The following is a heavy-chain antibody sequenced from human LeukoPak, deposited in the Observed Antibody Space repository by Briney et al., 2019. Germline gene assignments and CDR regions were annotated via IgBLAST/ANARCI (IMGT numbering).Heavy chain of an antibody. CDR1: GFTFSSYS. Sequence: PGGTLRLSCASSGFTFSSYSMNWVRHAPGKGLECISCISSRRSTIYYADSMKSRFTISRDNAKSSLYLQMNSLRAEDTAVYYCAKDRPIDYWGQGTLVTVSS. V-gene: IGHV3-48*01. J-gene: IGHJ4*02. CDR3: AKDRPIDY. CDR2: ISSRRSTI.